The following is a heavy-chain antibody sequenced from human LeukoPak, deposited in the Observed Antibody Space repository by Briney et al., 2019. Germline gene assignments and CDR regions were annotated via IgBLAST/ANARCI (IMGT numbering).Heavy chain of an antibody. CDR2: IDPEDGET. J-gene: IGHJ4*02. CDR3: ATPGDSSGFQD. D-gene: IGHD3-22*01. Sequence: ASVKVSCKVSGYTLTELSMHWVRQAPGKGREWMGGIDPEDGETIYAQKFQGRVTMTEDTSTDTAYMELSSLRSEDTAVYYCATPGDSSGFQDWGQGTLVTVSS. V-gene: IGHV1-24*01. CDR1: GYTLTELS.